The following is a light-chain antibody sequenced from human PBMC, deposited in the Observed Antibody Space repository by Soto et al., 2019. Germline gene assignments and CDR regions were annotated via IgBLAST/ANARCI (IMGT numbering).Light chain of an antibody. J-gene: IGKJ2*01. V-gene: IGKV3-11*01. Sequence: VLTQSPATLSLSPGERATLSCRASQSVSSYLAWYQQKPGQAPRLLIYDASNRATGIPARFSGSGSGTDFTLTISSLEPEDFAVYYCQQRSNWPYTFGQGTKLEIK. CDR2: DAS. CDR1: QSVSSY. CDR3: QQRSNWPYT.